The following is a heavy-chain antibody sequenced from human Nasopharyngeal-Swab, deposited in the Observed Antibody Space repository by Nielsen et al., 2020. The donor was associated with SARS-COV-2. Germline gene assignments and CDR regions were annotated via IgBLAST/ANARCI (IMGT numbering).Heavy chain of an antibody. V-gene: IGHV3-33*01. J-gene: IGHJ4*02. CDR2: IWSDGSNK. CDR1: DIFFSSHG. D-gene: IGHD1-26*01. CDR3: ARDGMGGYPLYSFDS. Sequence: SLKISCAACDIFFSSHGVLWVRQAPGKGLEWVAVIWSDGSNKIYTDSVKGRFTFSRDNSKNTLYLQMNSLRAEDTAVYYCARDGMGGYPLYSFDSWGQGTLVTVSS.